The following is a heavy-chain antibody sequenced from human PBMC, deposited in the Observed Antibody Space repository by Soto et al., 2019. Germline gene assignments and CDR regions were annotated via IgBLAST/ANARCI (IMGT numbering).Heavy chain of an antibody. CDR1: GFTFSSYA. D-gene: IGHD1-26*01. V-gene: IGHV3-30*04. J-gene: IGHJ4*02. CDR2: ISYDGSNK. CDR3: ARDGAVGGSYYYFDY. Sequence: GGSLRLSCAASGFTFSSYAMHWVRQAPGKGLEWVAVISYDGSNKYYADSVKGRFTISRDNSKNTLYLQMNSLRAEDTAVYYGARDGAVGGSYYYFDYWGQGTLVTVSS.